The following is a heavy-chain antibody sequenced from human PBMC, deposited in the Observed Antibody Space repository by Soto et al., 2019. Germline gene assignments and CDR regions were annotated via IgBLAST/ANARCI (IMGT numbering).Heavy chain of an antibody. Sequence: GGSLRLSCAASGFTFDDYAMHWVRQAPGKGLEWVSGISWNSGSIGYADSVKGRFTISRDNSKNSLYLQMNSLRAEDTAVYYCARDGDYGDYEYYYYYMDVWGKGTTVTVSS. CDR2: ISWNSGSI. V-gene: IGHV3-9*01. D-gene: IGHD4-17*01. CDR1: GFTFDDYA. J-gene: IGHJ6*03. CDR3: ARDGDYGDYEYYYYYMDV.